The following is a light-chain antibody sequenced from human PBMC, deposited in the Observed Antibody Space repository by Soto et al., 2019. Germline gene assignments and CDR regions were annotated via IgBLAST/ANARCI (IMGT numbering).Light chain of an antibody. CDR2: DAS. Sequence: EIVLTQSPGTLSLTPRVRATLSCRARQSTSTYLTGYQRQPGHSPTLLMYDASTKATDIPARFSGSGSGTDFNVTIKSLAHDDFAVYYGEKRSSWWTLSQGTKVDIK. J-gene: IGKJ1*01. CDR1: QSTSTY. CDR3: EKRSSWWT. V-gene: IGKV3-11*01.